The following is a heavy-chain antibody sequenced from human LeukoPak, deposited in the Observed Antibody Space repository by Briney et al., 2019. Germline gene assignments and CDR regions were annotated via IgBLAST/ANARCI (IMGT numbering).Heavy chain of an antibody. D-gene: IGHD3-22*01. V-gene: IGHV4-39*01. J-gene: IGHJ4*02. CDR3: VRHGEDDSGYYADFFDK. Sequence: ADTLSLTCTVSRGSVSSTANFWGWIRQPPGKGLEWIGSIYYRGTSYFNPSLKSRVTISVDTSKNQFSLKLRSVTAADTAVYYCVRHGEDDSGYYADFFDKWGQGTLVSVSA. CDR1: RGSVSSTANF. CDR2: IYYRGTS.